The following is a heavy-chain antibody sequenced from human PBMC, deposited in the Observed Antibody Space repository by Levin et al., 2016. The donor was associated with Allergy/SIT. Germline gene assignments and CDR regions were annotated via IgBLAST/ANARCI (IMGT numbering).Heavy chain of an antibody. CDR2: ISAYNGNT. J-gene: IGHJ5*02. CDR3: ARGDYSSSLNWFDP. Sequence: WVRQAPGQGLEWMGWISAYNGNTNYAQKLQGRVTMTTDTSTSTAYMELRSLRSDDTAVYYCARGDYSSSLNWFDPWGQGTLVTVSS. V-gene: IGHV1-18*01. D-gene: IGHD6-6*01.